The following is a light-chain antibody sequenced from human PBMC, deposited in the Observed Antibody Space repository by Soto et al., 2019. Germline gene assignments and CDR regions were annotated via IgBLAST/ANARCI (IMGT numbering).Light chain of an antibody. V-gene: IGLV1-40*01. J-gene: IGLJ2*01. CDR1: SSNIGAGYD. CDR2: GNS. CDR3: QSYHSSLSVQ. Sequence: QAVVTQPPSVSGAPGQRVTISCTGSSSNIGAGYDVHWYQQLPGTAPKLLIYGNSNRPSGVPDRFSGSKSGTSASLAITGLQAEDEADYYCQSYHSSLSVQFGGGTKVTVL.